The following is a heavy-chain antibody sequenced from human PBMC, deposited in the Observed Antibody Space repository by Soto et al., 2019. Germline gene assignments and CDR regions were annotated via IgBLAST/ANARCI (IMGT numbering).Heavy chain of an antibody. CDR1: GYTFTGYY. D-gene: IGHD1-26*01. Sequence: SVKVCCQSSGYTFTGYYMHCVRQAPGQGLEWMGWINPNSGGTNYAQKFQGRVTMTRDTSISTAYMELSRLRSDDTAVYYCARGAGATLYYYYGMDVWGQGTTVTVSS. CDR3: ARGAGATLYYYYGMDV. V-gene: IGHV1-2*02. CDR2: INPNSGGT. J-gene: IGHJ6*02.